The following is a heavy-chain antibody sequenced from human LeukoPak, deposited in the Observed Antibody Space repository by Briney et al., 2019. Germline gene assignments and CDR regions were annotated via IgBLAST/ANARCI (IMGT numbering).Heavy chain of an antibody. Sequence: PSETLSLTCTVSGASVSSSHWNWVRQPPGKGLEWIGNVDYNGGTKYNPSLKSRVTMSLDTSKNQFSLKLKFVTAADTALYYCARGFYEPFDRWGQGTRVTVSS. CDR1: GASVSSSH. CDR3: ARGFYEPFDR. J-gene: IGHJ4*02. V-gene: IGHV4-59*02. CDR2: VDYNGGT. D-gene: IGHD2/OR15-2a*01.